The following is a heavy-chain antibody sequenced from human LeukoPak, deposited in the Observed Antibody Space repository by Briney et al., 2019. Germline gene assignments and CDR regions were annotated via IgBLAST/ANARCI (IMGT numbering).Heavy chain of an antibody. J-gene: IGHJ4*02. V-gene: IGHV1-8*01. CDR2: MNPNSGNT. CDR1: GYTFTSYD. D-gene: IGHD6-19*01. CDR3: ARGTTAVAFLDS. Sequence: ASVKVSCKASGYTFTSYDINWVRQAPGQGLEWMGWMNPNSGNTGYAQKFQGRVTVTRNTSTSTAYMELSSLRSEDTAVFYCARGTTAVAFLDSWGQGTLVTVSS.